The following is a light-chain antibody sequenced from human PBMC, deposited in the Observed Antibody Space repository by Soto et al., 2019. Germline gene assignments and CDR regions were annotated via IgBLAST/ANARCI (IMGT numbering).Light chain of an antibody. CDR1: GSNIGRNF. Sequence: QSVLTQPPSASGTPGQRVTISCSGSGSNIGRNFVFWYQQLPGTAPKLLIYRNNHRPSGVPDRFSGSKSGTSASLAISGLRSEDEADYYCVAWDASLSGWVFGGGTKVTVL. J-gene: IGLJ3*02. V-gene: IGLV1-47*01. CDR3: VAWDASLSGWV. CDR2: RNN.